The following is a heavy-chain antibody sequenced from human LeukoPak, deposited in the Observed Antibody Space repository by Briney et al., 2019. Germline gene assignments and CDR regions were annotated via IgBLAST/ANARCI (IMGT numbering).Heavy chain of an antibody. J-gene: IGHJ3*02. CDR1: GYTFTSYD. D-gene: IGHD2-21*02. CDR3: AAIMVVTAGVAFNI. CDR2: MSPNSDNR. V-gene: IGHV1-8*01. Sequence: ASVKVSCKASGYTFTSYDINWVRQATEQGLEWMGWMSPNSDNRGYEQNFQGRVTMTMDTSISTAYMELSSLRSEDTAVYYCAAIMVVTAGVAFNIWGQGTMVTVSS.